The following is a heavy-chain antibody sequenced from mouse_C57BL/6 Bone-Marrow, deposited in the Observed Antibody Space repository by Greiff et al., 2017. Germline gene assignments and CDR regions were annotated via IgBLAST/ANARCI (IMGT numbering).Heavy chain of an antibody. CDR1: GYTFTSYW. Sequence: VQLQQPGAELVRPGTSVKVSCKASGYTFTSYWMHWVKQRPGQGLEWIGVIDPSDSYTNYNQKFKGKATLTVDTSSSTAYMQLSSLTSEDSAVYYCARNYYGSSWNWYFDVWGTGTTVTVSS. CDR2: IDPSDSYT. D-gene: IGHD1-1*01. CDR3: ARNYYGSSWNWYFDV. J-gene: IGHJ1*03. V-gene: IGHV1-59*01.